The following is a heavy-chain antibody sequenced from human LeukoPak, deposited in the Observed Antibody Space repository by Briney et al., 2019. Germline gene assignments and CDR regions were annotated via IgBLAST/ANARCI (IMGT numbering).Heavy chain of an antibody. J-gene: IGHJ6*03. CDR3: ARQGGYGGNSYYYYYMDV. V-gene: IGHV4-39*01. Sequence: SSETLSLTCTVSGGSISSSDSYWGWIRQPPGKGLEWIASMYYSGSTYYNPSLKSRVTISLGTSKNQFSLKLSSVTAADTAVYYCARQGGYGGNSYYYYYMDVWGKGTTVTVSS. CDR2: MYYSGST. D-gene: IGHD4-23*01. CDR1: GGSISSSDSY.